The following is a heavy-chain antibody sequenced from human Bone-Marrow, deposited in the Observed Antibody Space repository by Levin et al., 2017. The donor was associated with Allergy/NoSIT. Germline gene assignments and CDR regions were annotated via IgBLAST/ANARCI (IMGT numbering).Heavy chain of an antibody. J-gene: IGHJ6*02. CDR3: AREDYLWFGELLSSGYYGMDV. CDR1: GFTFSSYW. V-gene: IGHV3-7*01. Sequence: PGGSLRLSCAASGFTFSSYWMSWVRQAPGKGLEWVANIKQDGSEKYYVDSVKGRFTISRDNAKNSLYLQMNSLRAEDTAVYYCAREDYLWFGELLSSGYYGMDVWGQGTTVTVSS. D-gene: IGHD3-10*01. CDR2: IKQDGSEK.